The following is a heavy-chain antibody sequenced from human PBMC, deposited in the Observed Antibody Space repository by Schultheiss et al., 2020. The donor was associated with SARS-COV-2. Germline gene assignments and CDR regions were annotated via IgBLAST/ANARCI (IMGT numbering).Heavy chain of an antibody. CDR2: ISSSGSTI. J-gene: IGHJ6*02. V-gene: IGHV3-48*03. CDR1: GFTFSSYE. CDR3: AREAEGYYYYYGMDV. Sequence: GEFLKISCAASGFTFSSYEMNWVRQAPGKGLEWVSYISSSGSTIYYADSVKGRFTISRDNAKNSLYLQMNSLRAEDTAVYYCAREAEGYYYYYGMDVWGQGTTVTVSS.